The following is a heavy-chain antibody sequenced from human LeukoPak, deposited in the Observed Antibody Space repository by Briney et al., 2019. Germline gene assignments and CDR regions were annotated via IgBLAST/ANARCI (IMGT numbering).Heavy chain of an antibody. CDR3: SRDGTAAGLYFDL. CDR2: IRQDGSEK. J-gene: IGHJ4*01. Sequence: GGSLRLSCEVSGFTFTDYWMNWVRQAPGKGPEWVASIRQDGSEKTYVDSVKGRFTISRDNTKNSLSLQLNGLRAEDTAVYYCSRDGTAAGLYFDLWGQGTLVTVSS. D-gene: IGHD6-13*01. CDR1: GFTFTDYW. V-gene: IGHV3-7*01.